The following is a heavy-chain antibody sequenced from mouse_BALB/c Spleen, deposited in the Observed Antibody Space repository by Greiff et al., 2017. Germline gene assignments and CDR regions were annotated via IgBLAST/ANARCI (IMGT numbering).Heavy chain of an antibody. CDR2: ISSGGSYT. V-gene: IGHV5-9-3*01. D-gene: IGHD2-10*01. Sequence: EVQLVESGGGLVKPGGSLKLSCAASGFTFSSYAMSWVRQTPEKRLEWVATISSGGSYTYYPDSVKGRFTISRDNAKNTLYLQMSSLRSEDTAMYYCARPYYVNSYAMDYWGQGTSVTVSS. CDR3: ARPYYVNSYAMDY. CDR1: GFTFSSYA. J-gene: IGHJ4*01.